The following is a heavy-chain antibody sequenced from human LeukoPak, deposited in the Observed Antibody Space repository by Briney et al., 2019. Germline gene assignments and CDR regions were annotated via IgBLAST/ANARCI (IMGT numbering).Heavy chain of an antibody. J-gene: IGHJ4*02. V-gene: IGHV4-59*01. CDR3: ARAGYYDSSGYYSVGLLDY. CDR1: GGSISSYY. D-gene: IGHD3-22*01. Sequence: PSETLSLTCTVSGGSISSYYWSWIRQPPGKGLEWIGYIYYSGSTNYNPSLKSRVTISVDTSKNQFSLKLSSVAAADTAVYYCARAGYYDSSGYYSVGLLDYWGQGTLVTVSS. CDR2: IYYSGST.